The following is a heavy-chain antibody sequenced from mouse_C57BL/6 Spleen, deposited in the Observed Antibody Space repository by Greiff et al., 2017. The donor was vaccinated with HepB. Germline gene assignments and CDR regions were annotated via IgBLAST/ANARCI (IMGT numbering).Heavy chain of an antibody. V-gene: IGHV1-72*01. Sequence: QVQLKQPGAELVKPGASVKLSCKASGYTFTSYWMHWVKQRPGRGLEWIGRIEPNSGGTKYNEKFKSKATLTVDKPSSTAYMQLSSLTSEDSAVYYCARDGYYETMGAMDYWGQGTSVTVSS. D-gene: IGHD2-3*01. CDR3: ARDGYYETMGAMDY. CDR1: GYTFTSYW. CDR2: IEPNSGGT. J-gene: IGHJ4*01.